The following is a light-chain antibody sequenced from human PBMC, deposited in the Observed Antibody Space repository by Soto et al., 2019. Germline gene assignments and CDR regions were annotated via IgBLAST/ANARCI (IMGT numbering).Light chain of an antibody. V-gene: IGLV2-11*01. CDR3: CSYAGSYTYV. J-gene: IGLJ1*01. Sequence: QSALTQPRSVSGSPGQSVTISCTGTSSDVGGYNYVSWYQHHPGKAPKLMIYDVTKRPSGVRDRFSASKSGNTASLTISGLQAEDEADYYCCSYAGSYTYVFETGTKVTVL. CDR2: DVT. CDR1: SSDVGGYNY.